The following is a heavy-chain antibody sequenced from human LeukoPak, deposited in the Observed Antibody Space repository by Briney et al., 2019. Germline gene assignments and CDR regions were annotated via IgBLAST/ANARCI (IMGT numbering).Heavy chain of an antibody. J-gene: IGHJ6*03. V-gene: IGHV3-30*02. CDR1: GFTFSSYG. CDR2: IRYDGSNK. D-gene: IGHD6-13*01. Sequence: TGGSLRLSCAASGFTFSSYGMHWVRQAPGKGLEWVAFIRYDGSNKYYADSVKGRFTISRDNSKNTLYLQMGSLRAEDMAVYYCARVAAAGTSYYYYYYMDVWGKGTTVTVSS. CDR3: ARVAAAGTSYYYYYYMDV.